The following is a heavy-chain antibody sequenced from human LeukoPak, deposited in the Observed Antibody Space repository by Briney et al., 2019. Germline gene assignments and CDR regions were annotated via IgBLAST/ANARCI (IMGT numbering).Heavy chain of an antibody. J-gene: IGHJ4*02. CDR3: AKDGLPPAVAGTSLDY. Sequence: GGSLRLSCAASGFSLSSYGMHWVRQAPGKGLEWVAFIRYDGSNKYYADSVKGRFTISRDKTKNTLYLQMNSLRAEDTAVYYCAKDGLPPAVAGTSLDYWGQGTLVTVPS. V-gene: IGHV3-30*02. CDR1: GFSLSSYG. D-gene: IGHD6-19*01. CDR2: IRYDGSNK.